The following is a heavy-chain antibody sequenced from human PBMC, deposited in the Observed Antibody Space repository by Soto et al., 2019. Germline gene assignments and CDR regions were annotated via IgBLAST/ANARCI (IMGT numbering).Heavy chain of an antibody. V-gene: IGHV1-46*01. J-gene: IGHJ4*02. Sequence: GASVKVSCNAAGYTFTTYYMHWVLQAPGQGLEWMGIISPDGGRTSYAQKFQGRVTMTRDTSTSTVYMELSSLRSEDTAVYYCARDFSLPDTAMDQIDYWGQGTLVTVSS. CDR3: ARDFSLPDTAMDQIDY. CDR1: GYTFTTYY. CDR2: ISPDGGRT. D-gene: IGHD5-18*01.